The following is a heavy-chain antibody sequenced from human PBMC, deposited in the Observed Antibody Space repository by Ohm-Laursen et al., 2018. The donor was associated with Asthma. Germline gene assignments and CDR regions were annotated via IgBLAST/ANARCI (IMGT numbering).Heavy chain of an antibody. D-gene: IGHD3-3*01. CDR3: ARVKFDYDFWSGYYLPTDYYYYGMDV. CDR1: GDKFSAYY. CDR2: IHYSGST. V-gene: IGHV4-31*11. J-gene: IGHJ6*02. Sequence: TLSLTCAASGDKFSAYYFSWIRQLPGQGLEWIGYIHYSGSTYYNPSLKSRVTISVDTSKNQFSLKLSSVTAADTAVYYCARVKFDYDFWSGYYLPTDYYYYGMDVWGQGTTVTVSS.